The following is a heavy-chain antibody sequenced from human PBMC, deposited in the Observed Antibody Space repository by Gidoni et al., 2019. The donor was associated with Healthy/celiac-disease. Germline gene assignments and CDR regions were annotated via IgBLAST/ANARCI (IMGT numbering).Heavy chain of an antibody. CDR3: AGSGWSQYYYYYGMDV. CDR2: ISSSSSYI. Sequence: EVQLVESGGGLVKPGGSLRLSCAASGFTFSSYSMNWVRQAPGKGLEWVSSISSSSSYIYYADSVKGRFTISRDNAKNSLYLQMNSLRAEDTAVYYCAGSGWSQYYYYYGMDVWGQGTTVTVSS. CDR1: GFTFSSYS. D-gene: IGHD6-19*01. J-gene: IGHJ6*02. V-gene: IGHV3-21*01.